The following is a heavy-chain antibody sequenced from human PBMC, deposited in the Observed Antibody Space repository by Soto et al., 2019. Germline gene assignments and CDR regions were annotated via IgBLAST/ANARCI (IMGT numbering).Heavy chain of an antibody. CDR1: GFTFSSYA. Sequence: GGSLRLSCAASGFTFSSYAMSWVRQAPGKGLEWVSAISGSGGSTYYADSVKGRFTISRDNSKNTLYLQMNSLRAEDTAVYYCAKLLAARRSSFSYYVMDVSGQGTTVIGSS. J-gene: IGHJ6*02. CDR2: ISGSGGST. D-gene: IGHD6-6*01. CDR3: AKLLAARRSSFSYYVMDV. V-gene: IGHV3-23*01.